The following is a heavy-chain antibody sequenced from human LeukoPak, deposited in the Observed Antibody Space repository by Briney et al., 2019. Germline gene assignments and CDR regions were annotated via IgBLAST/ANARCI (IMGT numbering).Heavy chain of an antibody. CDR2: IIPILGIA. J-gene: IGHJ4*02. Sequence: GASVKVSCKASGGTFSSYAISWVRQAPGQGLEWMGRIIPILGIANYAQKFQGRVTITADKSTSTAYMELSSLRSEDTAVYYCASPRSSTSPHSIPYFDYWGQGTLVTVSS. CDR3: ASPRSSTSPHSIPYFDY. V-gene: IGHV1-69*04. CDR1: GGTFSSYA. D-gene: IGHD2-2*01.